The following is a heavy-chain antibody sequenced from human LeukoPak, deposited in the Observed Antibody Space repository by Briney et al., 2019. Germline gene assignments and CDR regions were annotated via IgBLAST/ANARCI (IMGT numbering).Heavy chain of an antibody. D-gene: IGHD3-3*01. CDR2: IYYSGTT. CDR3: ARDVFWRGSDY. J-gene: IGHJ4*02. V-gene: IGHV4-59*01. Sequence: SETLSLTCTVSGGSISSYYWSWIRQRPGKGLEWFGYIYYSGTTNYNPSLKSRGTISVDTSKNQFSLKLTSVTAADPAVYYCARDVFWRGSDYWGQGTLVNVS. CDR1: GGSISSYY.